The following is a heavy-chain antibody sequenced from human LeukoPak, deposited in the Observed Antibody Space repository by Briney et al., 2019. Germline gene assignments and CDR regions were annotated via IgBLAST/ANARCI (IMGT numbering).Heavy chain of an antibody. V-gene: IGHV1-8*02. CDR1: GGTFSSYA. CDR3: ARAGWLLPGYYYYGMDV. J-gene: IGHJ6*02. CDR2: MNPNSGNT. D-gene: IGHD3-22*01. Sequence: ASVKVSCKASGGTFSSYAISWVRQAPGQGLEWMGWMNPNSGNTGYAQKFQGRVTMTRNTSISTAYMELSSLRSEDTAVYYCARAGWLLPGYYYYGMDVWGQGTTVTVSS.